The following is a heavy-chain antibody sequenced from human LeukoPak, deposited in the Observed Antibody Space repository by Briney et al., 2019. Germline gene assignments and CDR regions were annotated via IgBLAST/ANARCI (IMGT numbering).Heavy chain of an antibody. D-gene: IGHD2-2*01. CDR1: GGSISSSSYY. CDR3: ARHDIVVVPAAHDAFDI. J-gene: IGHJ3*02. CDR2: IYYSGST. Sequence: SETLSLTCTVSGGSISSSSYYRGWIRQPPGKGLEWIGSIYYSGSTYYNPSLKSRVTISVDTSKNQFSLKLSSVTAADTAVYYCARHDIVVVPAAHDAFDIWGQGAMVTVSS. V-gene: IGHV4-39*01.